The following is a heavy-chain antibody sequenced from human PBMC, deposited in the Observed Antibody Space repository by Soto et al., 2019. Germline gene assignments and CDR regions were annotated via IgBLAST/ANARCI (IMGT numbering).Heavy chain of an antibody. CDR3: AKRPHYYDSSGCY. CDR1: GFTFRNFA. D-gene: IGHD3-22*01. CDR2: ITGSGDST. Sequence: EVQVLESGGGLLHPGGSLRLSCAASGFTFRNFAMSWFRQPPGKGLEWVAGITGSGDSTYYADSVKGRFTVSRDNSQNTLYLQMNSLGAEDTAVYYCAKRPHYYDSSGCYWGQGTLVTVSS. V-gene: IGHV3-23*01. J-gene: IGHJ4*02.